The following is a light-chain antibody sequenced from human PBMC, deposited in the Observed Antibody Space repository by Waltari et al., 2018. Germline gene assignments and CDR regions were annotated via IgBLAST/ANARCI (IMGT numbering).Light chain of an antibody. Sequence: QLVLTQSPSASASLGASVKLTCTLSSGHSSYAIAWHQQQPEKGPRYLMKLKSDGSHSKGDGIPDRFSGSSSGAVRYLTISSLQSEDEADYYCQTCGTGIRVFGGVTKLTVL. CDR1: SGHSSYA. CDR3: QTCGTGIRV. V-gene: IGLV4-69*01. CDR2: LKSDGSH. J-gene: IGLJ2*01.